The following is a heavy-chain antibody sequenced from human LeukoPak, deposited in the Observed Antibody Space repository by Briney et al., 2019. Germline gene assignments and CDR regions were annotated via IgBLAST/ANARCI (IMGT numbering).Heavy chain of an antibody. CDR2: IRYDGIHR. J-gene: IGHJ4*02. Sequence: GGSLRLSCAASGFTFSSYGMHWVRQGPGKGLEWVAFIRYDGIHRYYADSVRGRFTIPRDNSKNTLYLQMNSLRAEDTAVYYCAKDGPSSSWGYFDYWGQGTLVTVSS. CDR1: GFTFSSYG. CDR3: AKDGPSSSWGYFDY. D-gene: IGHD6-13*01. V-gene: IGHV3-30*02.